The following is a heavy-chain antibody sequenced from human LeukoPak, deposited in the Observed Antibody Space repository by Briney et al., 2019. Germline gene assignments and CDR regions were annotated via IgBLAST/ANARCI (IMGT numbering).Heavy chain of an antibody. D-gene: IGHD2-21*01. CDR2: ISGSGVSI. CDR3: AKNFFVAGTFHGTFDY. J-gene: IGHJ4*02. V-gene: IGHV3-23*01. CDR1: GFTFNKYS. Sequence: GGSLTLSCVASGFTFNKYSVGWVRQAPGKGLERVSGISGSGVSIYYTDSVKGRFTISRDNSKSTVYLQMNSLRAEDTAIYYCAKNFFVAGTFHGTFDYWGQGTLVTVSS.